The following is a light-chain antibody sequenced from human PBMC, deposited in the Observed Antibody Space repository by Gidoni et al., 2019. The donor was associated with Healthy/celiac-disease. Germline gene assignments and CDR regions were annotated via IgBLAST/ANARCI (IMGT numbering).Light chain of an antibody. CDR1: QGISNY. J-gene: IGKJ4*01. V-gene: IGKV1-27*01. CDR2: AAS. CDR3: QKYNSAPRLT. Sequence: DIPMTQSTSSLSAAVGDRVTITCRASQGISNYLAWYQQKPGKVPKLLISAASTLQSGVPSRFSGSGSGTDFTLTISSLQPADVATYYCQKYNSAPRLTFGGGTKVEIK.